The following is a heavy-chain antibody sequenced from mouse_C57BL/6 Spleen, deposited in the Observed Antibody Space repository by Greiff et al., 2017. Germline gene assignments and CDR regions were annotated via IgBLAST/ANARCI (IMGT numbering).Heavy chain of an antibody. Sequence: EVKVVESGEGLGKKGGSRKVAWGEEGGTSGGEARGGVRGTPGKMLEWVADISSGGDYIYYADTVKGRFTISRDNARNTLYLQMSSLKSEDTAMYYCTREIASDAMDYWGQGTSVTVSS. J-gene: IGHJ4*01. CDR1: GGTSGGEA. CDR2: ISSGGDYI. V-gene: IGHV5-9-1*02. D-gene: IGHD3-2*02. CDR3: TREIASDAMDY.